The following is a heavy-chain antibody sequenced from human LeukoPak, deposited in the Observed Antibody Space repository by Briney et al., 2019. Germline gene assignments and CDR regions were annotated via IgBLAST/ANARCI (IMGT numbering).Heavy chain of an antibody. J-gene: IGHJ4*02. D-gene: IGHD3-22*01. V-gene: IGHV3-7*03. Sequence: GGSLRLSCAASGSTFSSYWMSWVRQAPGKGLEWVANIKQDGSEKYYVDSVKGRFTISRDNAKNSLYLRMNSLRAEDTAVYYCARNYYDSSGYYICGVDYWGQGTLVTVSS. CDR2: IKQDGSEK. CDR3: ARNYYDSSGYYICGVDY. CDR1: GSTFSSYW.